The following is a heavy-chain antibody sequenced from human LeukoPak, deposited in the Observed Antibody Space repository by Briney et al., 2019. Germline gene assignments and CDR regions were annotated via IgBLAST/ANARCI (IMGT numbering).Heavy chain of an antibody. Sequence: PSETLSLTCAVYGGSFSGYYWSWIRQPPGKGLEWIGETNHSGSTNYNPSLKSRVTISVDTSKNQFPLKLSSVTAADTAVYYCARGHRVAYGSGSYYNYYSSSYYFDYWGQGTLVTVSS. CDR1: GGSFSGYY. V-gene: IGHV4-34*01. J-gene: IGHJ4*02. CDR3: ARGHRVAYGSGSYYNYYSSSYYFDY. CDR2: TNHSGST. D-gene: IGHD3-10*01.